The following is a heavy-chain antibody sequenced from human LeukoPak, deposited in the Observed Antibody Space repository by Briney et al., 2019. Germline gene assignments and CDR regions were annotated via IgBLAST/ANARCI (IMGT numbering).Heavy chain of an antibody. D-gene: IGHD3-22*01. Sequence: GGSLRLSCAASGFTFSSYSMNWVRQAPGKGLEWVSSISSSSTIYYADSVKGRFTISRDNAKNSLYLQMNSLRAEDTAVYYCARDIYYDSSGYYGSVYWGQGTLVTVSS. CDR2: ISSSSTI. J-gene: IGHJ4*02. CDR3: ARDIYYDSSGYYGSVY. V-gene: IGHV3-69-1*01. CDR1: GFTFSSYS.